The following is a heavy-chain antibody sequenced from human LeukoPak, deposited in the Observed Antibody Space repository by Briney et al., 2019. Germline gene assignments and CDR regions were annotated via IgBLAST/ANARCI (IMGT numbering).Heavy chain of an antibody. CDR2: VYTSGST. D-gene: IGHD3-3*01. Sequence: SETLSLTCTVSGGSISSDNYSWSWIRQPAGKGLEWIGRVYTSGSTNYNPSLKSRVTISVDTSKNQFSLKLSSVTAADTAVYYCARVDNYDFWSGYSRGRKGPLHPWGQGTLVTVSS. CDR3: ARVDNYDFWSGYSRGRKGPLHP. J-gene: IGHJ5*02. CDR1: GGSISSDNYS. V-gene: IGHV4-61*02.